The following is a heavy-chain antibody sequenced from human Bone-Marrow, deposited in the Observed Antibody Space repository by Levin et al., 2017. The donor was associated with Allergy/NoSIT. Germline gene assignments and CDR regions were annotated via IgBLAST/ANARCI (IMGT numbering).Heavy chain of an antibody. CDR3: ARGLLLYPHAFDI. V-gene: IGHV1-8*01. CDR1: GYSFSRYD. J-gene: IGHJ3*02. D-gene: IGHD2-2*02. Sequence: ASVKVSCKATGYSFSRYDINWVRQATGQGPEWMGWLNPNSGNTVLAQKFQGRVTLTRNTSISTAYLELSSLRDDDTALHYCARGLLLYPHAFDIWGQGTVVTVSS. CDR2: LNPNSGNT.